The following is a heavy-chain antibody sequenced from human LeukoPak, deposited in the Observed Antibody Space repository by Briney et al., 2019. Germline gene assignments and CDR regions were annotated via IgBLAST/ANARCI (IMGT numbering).Heavy chain of an antibody. CDR2: ISSSGSTI. D-gene: IGHD2-15*01. CDR1: GFTFSDYY. CDR3: AREFCSGGSCYWAFDY. Sequence: GGSLRLSCAASGFTFSDYYMSWIRQAPGKGLEWVSYISSSGSTIYYADSMKGRFTISRDDAKNSLYLQMNSLRAEDTAVYYCAREFCSGGSCYWAFDYWGPGTQVTVSS. J-gene: IGHJ4*02. V-gene: IGHV3-11*04.